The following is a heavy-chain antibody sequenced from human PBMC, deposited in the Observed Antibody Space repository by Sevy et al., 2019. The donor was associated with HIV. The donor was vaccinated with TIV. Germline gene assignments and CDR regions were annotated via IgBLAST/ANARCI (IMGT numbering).Heavy chain of an antibody. CDR2: INPNSGDT. Sequence: ASVKVSCRAPGITFTAYYMHWVRQAPGQGLEWMGWINPNSGDTNYALKFQDRVTMTTDASISTAYMELSSLRSDDTAVYYCARGGLVGDAAAYTYWGHGTLVTVSS. CDR3: ARGGLVGDAAAYTY. CDR1: GITFTAYY. D-gene: IGHD3-16*01. J-gene: IGHJ4*01. V-gene: IGHV1-2*02.